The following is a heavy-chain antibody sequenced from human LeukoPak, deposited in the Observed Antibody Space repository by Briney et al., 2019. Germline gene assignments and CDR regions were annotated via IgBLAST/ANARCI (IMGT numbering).Heavy chain of an antibody. CDR3: VTEVGNYYYCGMDV. CDR2: ISSSGSTI. J-gene: IGHJ6*02. Sequence: PGGSLRLSCAASGFTFSDYYMSWIRQAPGKGLEWVSYISSSGSTIYYADSVKGRFTISRDNTKNSLYLQMNSLRAEDTAVYYCVTEVGNYYYCGMDVWGQGTTVTVSS. D-gene: IGHD1-26*01. V-gene: IGHV3-11*01. CDR1: GFTFSDYY.